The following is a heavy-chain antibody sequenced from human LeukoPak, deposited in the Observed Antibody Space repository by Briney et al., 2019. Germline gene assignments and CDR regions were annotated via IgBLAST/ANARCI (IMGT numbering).Heavy chain of an antibody. V-gene: IGHV3-23*01. Sequence: GRSLSLSCAASGFTFSSYSMSWVRLAAGEGLEWVSGISGSGDRKYYADALKGRFTISIVNSKKTVYLQLDSLRAEDTAVYYCANSRGHGSGNLWGQGTLVTVSS. CDR2: ISGSGDRK. CDR1: GFTFSSYS. J-gene: IGHJ5*02. D-gene: IGHD3-10*01. CDR3: ANSRGHGSGNL.